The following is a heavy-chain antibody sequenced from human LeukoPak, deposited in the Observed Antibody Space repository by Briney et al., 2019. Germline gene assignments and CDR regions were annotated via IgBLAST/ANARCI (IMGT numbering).Heavy chain of an antibody. CDR3: ARVSGFYYYGSGTANYYYYGMDV. J-gene: IGHJ6*02. V-gene: IGHV4-34*01. D-gene: IGHD3-10*01. CDR2: INHSGST. CDR1: GGSFSGYY. Sequence: PSETLSLTCAVYGGSFSGYYWSWIRQPPGKGLEWIGEINHSGSTNYNPSLKSRVTISVDTSKNQFSLKLSSVTAADTAVYYGARVSGFYYYGSGTANYYYYGMDVWGQGTTVTVSS.